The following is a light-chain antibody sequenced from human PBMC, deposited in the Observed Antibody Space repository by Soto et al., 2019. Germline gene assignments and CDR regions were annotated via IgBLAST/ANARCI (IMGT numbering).Light chain of an antibody. CDR3: HQFGSSNMDT. Sequence: EIVLTQSPGTLSLSPGERATLSCRASQTISSSFLAWYQQKPGQAPRLLIYRASRRDPGIPDRFSGSGSWTDFTLTISRLEPEDFAVYYCHQFGSSNMDTFGPGTKVEIK. J-gene: IGKJ3*01. CDR1: QTISSSF. CDR2: RAS. V-gene: IGKV3-20*01.